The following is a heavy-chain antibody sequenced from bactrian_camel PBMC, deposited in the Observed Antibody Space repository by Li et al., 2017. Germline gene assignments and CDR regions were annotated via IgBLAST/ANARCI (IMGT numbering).Heavy chain of an antibody. V-gene: IGHV3S53*01. D-gene: IGHD6*01. Sequence: HVQLVESGGGSVQSGGSLRLSCVVSGYNYDSGCVGWSRQAPGKERELVSTITDGIATYADSVKGRFTISRDNAKNTVYLQLNSLKPEDMAMYYCAKAPKTVPYYAMDYWGEGTQVTVS. J-gene: IGHJ7*01. CDR2: ITDGIA. CDR1: GYNYDSGC.